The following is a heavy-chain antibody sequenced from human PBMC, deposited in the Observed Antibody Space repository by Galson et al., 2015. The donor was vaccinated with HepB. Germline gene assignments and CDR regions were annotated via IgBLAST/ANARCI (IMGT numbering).Heavy chain of an antibody. J-gene: IGHJ3*01. V-gene: IGHV5-51*01. CDR1: GYSFINYW. D-gene: IGHD3-10*02. Sequence: QSGAEVKKPGQSLKISCKASGYSFINYWIGWVRQRPGKGLEWMGIIHPGDSGTRYSPSFEGQVVVSDDKSITTAYLQWSSLKASDTATYYCARLGMADYHVAVDLWGQGTLVTVSS. CDR2: IHPGDSGT. CDR3: ARLGMADYHVAVDL.